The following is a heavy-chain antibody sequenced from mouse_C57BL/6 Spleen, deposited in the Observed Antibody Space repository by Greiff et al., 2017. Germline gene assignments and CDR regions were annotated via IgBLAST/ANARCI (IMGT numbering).Heavy chain of an antibody. CDR1: GYAFTNYL. D-gene: IGHD1-1*01. J-gene: IGHJ4*01. CDR3: ARDGFGYYGSSSYAMDY. V-gene: IGHV1-54*01. CDR2: INPGSGGT. Sequence: QVQLQQSGAELVRPGTSVKVSCKASGYAFTNYLIEWVKQRPGQGLEWIGVINPGSGGTNYNETFKGKATLTADKSSSTDYMQLSSLTSEDSAVYFCARDGFGYYGSSSYAMDYWGQGTSVTVSS.